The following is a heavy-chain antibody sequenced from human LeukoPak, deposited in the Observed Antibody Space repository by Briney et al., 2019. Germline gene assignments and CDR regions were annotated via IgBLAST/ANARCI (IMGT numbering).Heavy chain of an antibody. J-gene: IGHJ3*01. V-gene: IGHV4-34*01. Sequence: PSETLSLTCAVYGGSFSGYYWSWIRQPPGKGLEWIGEINHSGSTNYNPSLKSRVTISVDTSKNQFSLKLNSVTAADTAVYYCARPRFASGWYAAFDFWGQGTMVTVSS. CDR2: INHSGST. CDR1: GGSFSGYY. CDR3: ARPRFASGWYAAFDF. D-gene: IGHD6-19*01.